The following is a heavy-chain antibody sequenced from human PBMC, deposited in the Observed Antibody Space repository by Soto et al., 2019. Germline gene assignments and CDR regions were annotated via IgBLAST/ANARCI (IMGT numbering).Heavy chain of an antibody. CDR3: ARDVQYSSRWHPIDY. CDR2: IHTYNGNT. CDR1: GYTFTDYG. Sequence: QVQLVQSGAEVKKPGASVKVYCKASGYTFTDYGISWVRQAPGQGLEWMGWIHTYNGNTNYAQKVQGRVTMTTDSSTSTAYMELRSLRSDDTAVYYCARDVQYSSRWHPIDYWGQGTLVTVSS. D-gene: IGHD6-19*01. J-gene: IGHJ4*02. V-gene: IGHV1-18*01.